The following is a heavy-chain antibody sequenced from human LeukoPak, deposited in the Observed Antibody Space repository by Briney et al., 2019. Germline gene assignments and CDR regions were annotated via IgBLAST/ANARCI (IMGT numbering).Heavy chain of an antibody. CDR3: ASLHIVAADNYFDY. CDR2: IYYSGST. V-gene: IGHV4-59*08. D-gene: IGHD6-13*01. Sequence: PSETLSLTCTVSGDSISSYYWSWIRQPPGKGLEWIGYIYYSGSTNYSPSLKSRLTISVDTSKNQFSLKLSSVTAADTAVYYCASLHIVAADNYFDYWGQGTLVTVSS. J-gene: IGHJ4*02. CDR1: GDSISSYY.